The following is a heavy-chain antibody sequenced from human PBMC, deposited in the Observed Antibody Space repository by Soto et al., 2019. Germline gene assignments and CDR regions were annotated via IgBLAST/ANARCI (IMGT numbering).Heavy chain of an antibody. CDR1: GGTFSSYA. CDR3: ARVGEPLLFTKNLWFGEFDS. D-gene: IGHD3-10*01. V-gene: IGHV1-69*01. J-gene: IGHJ4*02. CDR2: ILPIFGTA. Sequence: QVQLVQSGAEVKKPGSSVKVSCKASGGTFSSYAISWVRQAPGQGLEWMGGILPIFGTANYAQKFQGRVTITADESTSTAYMELSSLRSEDPAVYYCARVGEPLLFTKNLWFGEFDSWGQGTLVPVSS.